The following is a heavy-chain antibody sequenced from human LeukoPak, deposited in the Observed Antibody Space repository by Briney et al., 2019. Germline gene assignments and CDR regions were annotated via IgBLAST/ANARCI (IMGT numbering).Heavy chain of an antibody. CDR2: ISSTSSTI. CDR1: GFTFANYA. D-gene: IGHD3-16*01. J-gene: IGHJ6*02. CDR3: ASALYPFSYSGLDV. Sequence: GGSLRLSCAASGFTFANYAMSWVRQAPGKGLEWVSYISSTSSTIYYADSVKGRFTISRDNARNSLYLQMNSLRAEDTAVYYCASALYPFSYSGLDVWGQGTTVTVSS. V-gene: IGHV3-48*01.